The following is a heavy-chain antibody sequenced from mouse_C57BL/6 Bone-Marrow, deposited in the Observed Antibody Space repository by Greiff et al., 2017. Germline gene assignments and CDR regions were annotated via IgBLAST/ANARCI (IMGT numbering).Heavy chain of an antibody. Sequence: QVQLQQPGAELVRPGTSVKLSCKASGYTFTSYWMHWVKQRPGQGLEWIGVIDPSDSYTNYNQKFKGKATLTVDTSSSTAYMQLSSLTSEDSAVYYCARHTYDSNYWFAYWGQGTLVTVSA. V-gene: IGHV1-59*01. J-gene: IGHJ3*01. CDR2: IDPSDSYT. CDR3: ARHTYDSNYWFAY. CDR1: GYTFTSYW. D-gene: IGHD2-5*01.